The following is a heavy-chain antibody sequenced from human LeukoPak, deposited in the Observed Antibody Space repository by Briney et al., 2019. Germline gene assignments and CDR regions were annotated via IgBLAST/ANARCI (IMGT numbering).Heavy chain of an antibody. CDR1: GFTFSSYG. CDR2: ISFDGTNK. J-gene: IGHJ4*02. Sequence: GGSLRLSCAASGFTFSSYGMHWVRQALGKGLEWVALISFDGTNKYYADSVKGRFTISRDNSKNTLYLQMNSLRAEDTAVYYCAKDRRLQLPFDYWGQGALVTVSS. V-gene: IGHV3-30*18. CDR3: AKDRRLQLPFDY. D-gene: IGHD5-24*01.